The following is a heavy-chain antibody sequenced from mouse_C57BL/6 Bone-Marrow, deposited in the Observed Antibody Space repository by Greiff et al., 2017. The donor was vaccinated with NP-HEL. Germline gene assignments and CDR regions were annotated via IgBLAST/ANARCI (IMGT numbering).Heavy chain of an antibody. Sequence: VQLQQPGAELVKPGASVKLSCKASGYTFTSYWMHWVKQRPGQGLEWIGMIHPNSGSTNYNEKFKSKATLTVDKSSSTAYMQLSSLTSEDSAVYYWARGGRGDWFFDVWGTGTTVTVAS. V-gene: IGHV1-64*01. CDR2: IHPNSGST. CDR1: GYTFTSYW. D-gene: IGHD1-1*01. J-gene: IGHJ1*03. CDR3: ARGGRGDWFFDV.